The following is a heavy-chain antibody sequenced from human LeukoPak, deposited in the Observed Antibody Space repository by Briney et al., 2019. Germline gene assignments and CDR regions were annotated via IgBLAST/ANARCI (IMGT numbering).Heavy chain of an antibody. CDR3: ARHSNYYDSSGYYYDY. CDR2: IIPIFGIA. CDR1: GGTVSSYA. V-gene: IGHV1-69*04. J-gene: IGHJ4*02. D-gene: IGHD3-22*01. Sequence: SVKVSCKASGGTVSSYAISWERQAPGQGLEWMGRIIPIFGIANYAQKFQGRVTITADKSTSTAYMELSSLRSEDTAVYYCARHSNYYDSSGYYYDYWGQGTLVTVSS.